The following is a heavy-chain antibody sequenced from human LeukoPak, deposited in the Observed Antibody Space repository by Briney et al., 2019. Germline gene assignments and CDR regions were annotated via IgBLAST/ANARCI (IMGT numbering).Heavy chain of an antibody. V-gene: IGHV4-59*01. Sequence: KASETLSLTCTVSGGSISSYYWSWIRQIRQPPGKGLEWIGYIYYSGSTNYNPSRKSRVTISVDTSKNQFSLKLSSVTAADTAVYYCARGYYDFWSGYYTIPYFAYWGQGTLVTVSS. CDR1: GGSISSYY. J-gene: IGHJ4*02. CDR2: IYYSGST. D-gene: IGHD3-3*01. CDR3: ARGYYDFWSGYYTIPYFAY.